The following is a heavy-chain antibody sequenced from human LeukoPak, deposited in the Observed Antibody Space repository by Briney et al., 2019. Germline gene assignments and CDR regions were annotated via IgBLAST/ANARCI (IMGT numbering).Heavy chain of an antibody. Sequence: PSETLSLTCTVSGGSISSNYWNWIRQSAGKGLEGIGRIYNTGSTNYNPSLESRVTMSLGTSRNQFSLKLSSVTAADTAVYYCASTIVVQDPNAFDIWGQGTMVTVSS. V-gene: IGHV4-4*07. CDR2: IYNTGST. D-gene: IGHD3-22*01. CDR1: GGSISSNY. J-gene: IGHJ3*02. CDR3: ASTIVVQDPNAFDI.